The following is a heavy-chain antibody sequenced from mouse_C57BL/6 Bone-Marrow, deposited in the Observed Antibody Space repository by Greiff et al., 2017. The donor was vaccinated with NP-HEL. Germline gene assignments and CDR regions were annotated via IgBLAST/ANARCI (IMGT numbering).Heavy chain of an antibody. V-gene: IGHV5-17*01. J-gene: IGHJ2*01. CDR1: GFTFSDYG. CDR2: ISSGSSTI. D-gene: IGHD2-4*01. Sequence: EVMLVESGGGLVKPGGSLKLSCAASGFTFSDYGMHWVRQAPEKGLEWVAYISSGSSTIYYADTVKGRFTISRDNAKNTLFLQMTSLRSEYTAMYYCARRGGITGFDYWGQGTTLTVSS. CDR3: ARRGGITGFDY.